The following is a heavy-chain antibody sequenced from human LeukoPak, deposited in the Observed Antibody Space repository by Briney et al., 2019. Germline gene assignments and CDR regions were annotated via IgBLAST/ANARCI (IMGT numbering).Heavy chain of an antibody. J-gene: IGHJ5*02. CDR2: IYYSGTT. CDR3: ARKPGGFDP. V-gene: IGHV4-31*03. CDR1: GDSISRGAYY. Sequence: SQTLSITCTGSGDSISRGAYYWRWIRQPPGKGLEWIGYIYYSGTTFYNPSLRSRVTISVDTSKNQFSLNLNSVTAADTAVYYCARKPGGFDPWGQGTLVTVSS.